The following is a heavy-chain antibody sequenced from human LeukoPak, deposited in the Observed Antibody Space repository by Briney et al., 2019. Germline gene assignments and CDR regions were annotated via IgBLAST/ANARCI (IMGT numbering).Heavy chain of an antibody. CDR3: ARLRH. V-gene: IGHV4-39*07. D-gene: IGHD6-25*01. CDR2: IYYSGST. Sequence: SETLSLTCTVSGGSISSSSYYWGWIRQAPGKGLEWIGSIYYSGSTYYNPSLKSRVTISVDTSKNQFSLKLSSVTAADTAVYYCARLRHWGQGTLVTVSS. CDR1: GGSISSSSYY. J-gene: IGHJ4*02.